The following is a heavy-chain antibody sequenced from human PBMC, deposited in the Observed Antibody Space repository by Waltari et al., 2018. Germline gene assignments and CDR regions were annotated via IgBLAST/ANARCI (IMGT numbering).Heavy chain of an antibody. CDR1: SVSIRRPSY. J-gene: IGHJ4*02. CDR3: ARGGGGYDKYYFDL. Sequence: QVPLQESGPGPVKPSPTLTLTGNVSSVSIRRPSYWNWIRQSPVQGLVWICYVYQSGCTLYNPTLHSRVTMSVDRSKNQFSLRLTSLTAADTAVYFCARGGGGYDKYYFDLWGQGTLVTVSS. CDR2: VYQSGCT. D-gene: IGHD5-12*01. V-gene: IGHV4-30-4*01.